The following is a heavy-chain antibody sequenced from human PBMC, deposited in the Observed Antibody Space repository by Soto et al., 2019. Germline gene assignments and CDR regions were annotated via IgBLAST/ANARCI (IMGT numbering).Heavy chain of an antibody. J-gene: IGHJ4*02. D-gene: IGHD7-27*01. CDR2: INTDGSRT. V-gene: IGHV3-74*01. CDR1: GFTFSNHW. Sequence: EVQLVESGGGLVQPGGSLRLSCAASGFTFSNHWMHWVRQAPGKGLVWVSRINTDGSRTSYADSVKGRFTISRDNAKNTLYLQMNSLRAEDTAVYYCARVTGEWVLFDYWGQGTLVTVSS. CDR3: ARVTGEWVLFDY.